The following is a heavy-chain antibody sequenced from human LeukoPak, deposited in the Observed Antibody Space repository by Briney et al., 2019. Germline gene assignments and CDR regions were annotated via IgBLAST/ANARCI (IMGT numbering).Heavy chain of an antibody. Sequence: GGSLRLSCAASGFTVSSNYMSWVRQAPEKGLEWVSVIYSGGSTYYADSVKGRFTISRDNSKNTLYLQMNSLRAEDTAVYYCARSPLRYYGATDYWGQGTLVTVSS. J-gene: IGHJ4*02. V-gene: IGHV3-53*01. D-gene: IGHD4-17*01. CDR1: GFTVSSNY. CDR2: IYSGGST. CDR3: ARSPLRYYGATDY.